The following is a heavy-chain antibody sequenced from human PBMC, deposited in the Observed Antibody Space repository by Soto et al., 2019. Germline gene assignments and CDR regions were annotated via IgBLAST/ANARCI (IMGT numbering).Heavy chain of an antibody. Sequence: ASVKVSCKASGYTFSNEAITWVRQAPGQGLEWMGWVSAYNGNTNYAQKFKGRVTMTTDTSTSTAYMEVRSLRYDDTAVYFCARESRYYWNYIMYWGQGTPVTVYS. CDR1: GYTFSNEA. J-gene: IGHJ4*02. V-gene: IGHV1-18*01. D-gene: IGHD1-1*01. CDR2: VSAYNGNT. CDR3: ARESRYYWNYIMY.